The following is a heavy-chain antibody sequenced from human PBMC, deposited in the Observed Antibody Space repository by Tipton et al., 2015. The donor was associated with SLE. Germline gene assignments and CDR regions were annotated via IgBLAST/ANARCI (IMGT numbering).Heavy chain of an antibody. CDR3: ARDPSRYSGSQSPFDY. D-gene: IGHD1-26*01. CDR2: IYYSGST. J-gene: IGHJ4*02. Sequence: TLSLTCTVSGGSISSSSYYWGWIRQPPGKGLEWIGSIYYSGSTYYNPSLKSRVTISVDTSKNQFSLKLSSVTAADAALYYCARDPSRYSGSQSPFDYWGQGTLVTVSS. V-gene: IGHV4-39*07. CDR1: GGSISSSSYY.